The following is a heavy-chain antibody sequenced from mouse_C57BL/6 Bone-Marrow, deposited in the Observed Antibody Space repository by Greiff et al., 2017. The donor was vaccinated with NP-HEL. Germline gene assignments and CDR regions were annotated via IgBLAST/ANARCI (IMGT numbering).Heavy chain of an antibody. CDR2: IDPENGDT. CDR1: GFNIKDDY. J-gene: IGHJ3*01. Sequence: EVQLQQSGAELVRPGASVKLSCTASGFNIKDDYMHWVKQRPEQGLEWIGWIDPENGDTEYASKFQGKATITADTSSNTAYLQLSSLTSEDTAVYYCTLWPQEAWFAYWGQGTLVTVSA. V-gene: IGHV14-4*01. CDR3: TLWPQEAWFAY. D-gene: IGHD1-1*02.